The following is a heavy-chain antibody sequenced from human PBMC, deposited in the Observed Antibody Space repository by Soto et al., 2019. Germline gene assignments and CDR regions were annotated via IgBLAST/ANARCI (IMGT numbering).Heavy chain of an antibody. CDR2: IYYSGST. Sequence: QVQLQESGPGLVKPSETLSLTCTVSGGSISSYYWSWIRQPPGKGLEWIGYIYYSGSTNYNPSLKSRVTISVDTSKNQFSLKLSSVTAADTAVYYCARDFNGCWDYWGQGTLVTVSS. D-gene: IGHD2-15*01. CDR3: ARDFNGCWDY. J-gene: IGHJ4*02. V-gene: IGHV4-59*01. CDR1: GGSISSYY.